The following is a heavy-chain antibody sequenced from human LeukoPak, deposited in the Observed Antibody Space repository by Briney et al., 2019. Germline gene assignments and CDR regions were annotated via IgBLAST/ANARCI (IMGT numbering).Heavy chain of an antibody. CDR3: AKGRSSGWLNYFDY. CDR2: ISGSGGST. CDR1: GFTFSSYA. D-gene: IGHD6-19*01. V-gene: IGHV3-23*01. J-gene: IGHJ4*02. Sequence: PGGSLRLSCAASGFTFSSYAMSWVRQAPGKGLEWVSAISGSGGSTYYADSVKGRFTISRDNSKNTLYLQMNGLRAEDTAVYYCAKGRSSGWLNYFDYWGQGTLVTVSS.